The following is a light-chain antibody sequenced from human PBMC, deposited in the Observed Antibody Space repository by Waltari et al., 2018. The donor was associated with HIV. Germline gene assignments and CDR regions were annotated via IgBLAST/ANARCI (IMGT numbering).Light chain of an antibody. Sequence: QSALTQPASVSGSPGQSITISCPGTTSDIGNYNYVSWYQHHPGRAPKLIIYEVSNRPSGVSNRFSGSKSGNTASLTVSGLHAEDEGDYYCSSYSSSTSPYVFGTGTKVTVV. CDR2: EVS. V-gene: IGLV2-14*01. J-gene: IGLJ1*01. CDR1: TSDIGNYNY. CDR3: SSYSSSTSPYV.